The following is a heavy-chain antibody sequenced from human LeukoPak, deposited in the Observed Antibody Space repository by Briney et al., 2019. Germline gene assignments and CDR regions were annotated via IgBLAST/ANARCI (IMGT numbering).Heavy chain of an antibody. CDR1: GFTFSNAG. CDR3: TTQYSSGWYVAFDI. V-gene: IGHV3-15*01. D-gene: IGHD6-19*01. J-gene: IGHJ3*02. Sequence: PGGSLRLSCVASGFTFSNAGMSWVRQAPGKGLDWVGRIKSKTGGGTTDYAAPVKGRFTISRDDSKNTLYLQMNSLKTEDTAVFYCTTQYSSGWYVAFDIWGQGTMVTVSS. CDR2: IKSKTGGGTT.